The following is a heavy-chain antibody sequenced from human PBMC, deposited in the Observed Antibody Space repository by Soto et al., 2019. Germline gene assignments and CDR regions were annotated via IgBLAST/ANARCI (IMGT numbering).Heavy chain of an antibody. D-gene: IGHD3-10*01. J-gene: IGHJ4*02. Sequence: EVQLLESGGGLVQPGGSLRLSCAASGFTFSSYSMSWVRQAPGKGLEWVSGFRSSGDDGTTYYAGSVKGRFTISRDNSKIRRFLQMNSLRAEDRAIHYCAKKVNSGSGSQYFAYWGEGTLVTVSS. CDR1: GFTFSSYS. V-gene: IGHV3-23*01. CDR2: FRSSGDDGTT. CDR3: AKKVNSGSGSQYFAY.